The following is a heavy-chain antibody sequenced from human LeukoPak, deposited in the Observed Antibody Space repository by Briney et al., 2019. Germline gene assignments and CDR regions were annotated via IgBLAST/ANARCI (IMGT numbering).Heavy chain of an antibody. CDR2: IREDGGER. V-gene: IGHV3-7*01. J-gene: IGHJ4*02. CDR1: GFTFRSYW. CDR3: ARDQRFLEWLLSSYFDY. D-gene: IGHD3-3*01. Sequence: GGSLRLSCVVSGFTFRSYWMSWVRQAPGKGLEWVANIREDGGERYYVDSVEGRFTISRDNAKNSLYLQMNSLRAEDTAVYYCARDQRFLEWLLSSYFDYWGQGTLVTVSS.